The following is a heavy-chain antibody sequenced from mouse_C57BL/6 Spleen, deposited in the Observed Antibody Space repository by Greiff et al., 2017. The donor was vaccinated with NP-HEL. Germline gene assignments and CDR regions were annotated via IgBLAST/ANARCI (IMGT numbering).Heavy chain of an antibody. CDR3: ARVLIEGDDGYSYFDY. Sequence: QVQLQQPGAELVKPGASVKLSCKASGYTFTSYWMHWVKQRPGQGLEWIGMIHPNSGSTNYNEKFKSKATLTVDKSSSTAYMQLSSLTSEDSAVYYCARVLIEGDDGYSYFDYWGQGTTLTVSS. J-gene: IGHJ2*01. CDR1: GYTFTSYW. D-gene: IGHD2-3*01. CDR2: IHPNSGST. V-gene: IGHV1-64*01.